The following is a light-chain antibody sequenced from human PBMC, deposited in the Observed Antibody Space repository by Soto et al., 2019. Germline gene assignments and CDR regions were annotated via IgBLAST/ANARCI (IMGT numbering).Light chain of an antibody. V-gene: IGKV3-11*01. J-gene: IGKJ3*01. CDR3: QQRSTWPPFS. CDR1: QSIGSY. CDR2: DAS. Sequence: EIVLTQSPATLSLSLGERATLSCRASQSIGSYLAWYQHILGQPPRLLIYDASNRATGIPVRFSGSGSGTNFTLTISSLEPEDFAVYYCQQRSTWPPFSFGPGTKVDIK.